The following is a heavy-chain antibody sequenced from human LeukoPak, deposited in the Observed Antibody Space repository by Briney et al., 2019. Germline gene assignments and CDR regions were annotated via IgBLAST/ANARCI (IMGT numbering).Heavy chain of an antibody. J-gene: IGHJ6*02. CDR3: AKAASSSWPSYYYGMDV. CDR2: ISGSGGST. V-gene: IGHV3-23*01. Sequence: GGSLGLSCAASGFTFSSYAMSWVRQAPGKGLEWVSAISGSGGSTYYADSVKGRFTISRDNSKNTVYLQMSSLRVDDTAVYYCAKAASSSWPSYYYGMDVWGQGTTVTVSS. D-gene: IGHD6-13*01. CDR1: GFTFSSYA.